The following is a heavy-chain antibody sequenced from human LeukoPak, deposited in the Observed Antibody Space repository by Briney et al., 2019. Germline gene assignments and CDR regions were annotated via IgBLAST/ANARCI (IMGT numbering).Heavy chain of an antibody. J-gene: IGHJ4*02. CDR3: AKFALRYCSGGSCHPFDY. D-gene: IGHD2-15*01. V-gene: IGHV3-23*01. Sequence: PGGSLRLSCAASGFTFSSYGMSWVRKAPGKGLEWVSAISGSGGSTYYADSVKGRFTISRDNSKNTLYLQMNSLRAEDTAVYYCAKFALRYCSGGSCHPFDYWGQGTLVTVSS. CDR1: GFTFSSYG. CDR2: ISGSGGST.